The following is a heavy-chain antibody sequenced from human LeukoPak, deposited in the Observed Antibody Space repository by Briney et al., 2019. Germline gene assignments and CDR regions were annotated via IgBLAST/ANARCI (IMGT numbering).Heavy chain of an antibody. J-gene: IGHJ3*02. CDR2: IKYDGSEQ. CDR3: ARIERDVLRFLDPRGDAFDI. D-gene: IGHD3-3*01. Sequence: GGSLRLSCVGSGFAFTTYGMHWIRQAPGRGLEWVAFIKYDGSEQFYADSMKGRFTISRDNSKNALYLQMNSLRAGDTAIYYCARIERDVLRFLDPRGDAFDIWGQGTMVIVSS. CDR1: GFAFTTYG. V-gene: IGHV3-30*02.